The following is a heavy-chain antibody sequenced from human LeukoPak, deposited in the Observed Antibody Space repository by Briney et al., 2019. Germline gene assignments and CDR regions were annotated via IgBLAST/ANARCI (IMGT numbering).Heavy chain of an antibody. CDR1: GYTLTELS. CDR3: ARYPSGRASYYYYMDV. Sequence: ASVKVSCKVSGYTLTELSMHWVRQAPGKGLEWMGGFDPEDGETIYAQKFQSRVTMTEDTSTDTAYMDLSSLRSEDTAGYYCARYPSGRASYYYYMDVWGKGTTVTVSS. CDR2: FDPEDGET. J-gene: IGHJ6*03. D-gene: IGHD3-10*01. V-gene: IGHV1-24*01.